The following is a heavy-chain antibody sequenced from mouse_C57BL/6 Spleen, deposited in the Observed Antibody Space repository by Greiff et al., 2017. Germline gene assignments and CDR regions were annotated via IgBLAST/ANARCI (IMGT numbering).Heavy chain of an antibody. CDR1: GYTFTDYN. J-gene: IGHJ2*01. CDR2: INPNNGGT. D-gene: IGHD2-10*01. Sequence: EVQLQQSGPELVKPGASVKLPCKASGYTFTDYNMDWVKQSHGKSLEWIGDINPNNGGTIYNQKFKGKATLTVDKSSSTAYMELRSLTSEDTAVYYCARLGPSGLLLNYFDYWGQGTTLTVSS. CDR3: ARLGPSGLLLNYFDY. V-gene: IGHV1-18*01.